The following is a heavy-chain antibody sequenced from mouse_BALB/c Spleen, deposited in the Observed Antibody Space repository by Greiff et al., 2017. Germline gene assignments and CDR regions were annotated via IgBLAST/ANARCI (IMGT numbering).Heavy chain of an antibody. V-gene: IGHV5-12-2*01. CDR2: ISNGGGST. J-gene: IGHJ2*01. CDR1: GFTFSSYT. Sequence: EVQGVESGGGLVQPGGSLKLSCAASGFTFSSYTMSWVRQTPEKRLEWVAYISNGGGSTYYPDTVKGRFTISRDNAKNTLYLQMSSLKSEDTAMYYCARHDYDYFDYWGQGTTLTVSS. D-gene: IGHD2-4*01. CDR3: ARHDYDYFDY.